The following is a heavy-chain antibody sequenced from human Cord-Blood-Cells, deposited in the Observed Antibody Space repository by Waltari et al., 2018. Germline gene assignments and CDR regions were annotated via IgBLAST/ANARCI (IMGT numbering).Heavy chain of an antibody. CDR2: IFTGGST. J-gene: IGHJ3*02. V-gene: IGHV3-53*01. D-gene: IGHD6-6*01. CDR1: GVHFWRSY. CDR3: ARAPYSSSFAFDI. Sequence: EVQLVVSGGGLLQRGGSLRLSRSAYGVHFWRSYMVSARQAPGKGLERVSVIFTGGSTYYADSVKGRFTISRDNSRNTLYLQMNSLRAEDTAVYYCARAPYSSSFAFDIWGQGTMVTVSS.